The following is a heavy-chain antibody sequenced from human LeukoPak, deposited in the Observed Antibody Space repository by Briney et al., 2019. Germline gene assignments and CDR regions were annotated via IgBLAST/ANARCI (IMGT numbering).Heavy chain of an antibody. V-gene: IGHV3-66*02. Sequence: PGGSLRLSCAASGFTFSSYEMNWVRQAPGKGLEWVSVIYSGGSTYYADSVKGRFTISRDSSKNTLYLQMNSLRAEDTAVYYCAKDRCSNGIGCLYYYMDVWGKGTTVTISS. CDR3: AKDRCSNGIGCLYYYMDV. J-gene: IGHJ6*03. CDR1: GFTFSSYE. D-gene: IGHD2-8*01. CDR2: IYSGGST.